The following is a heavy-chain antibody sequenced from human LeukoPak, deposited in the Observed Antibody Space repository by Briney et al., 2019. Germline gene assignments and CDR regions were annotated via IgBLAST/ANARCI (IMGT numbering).Heavy chain of an antibody. CDR2: IYSTGST. J-gene: IGHJ6*03. V-gene: IGHV4-4*07. Sequence: SETLSLTCTVSGGSISSYYWSWIRQPAGKGLEWIGRIYSTGSTSYNPSLKSRVTMSVDTSKNQFSLNLRSLTAADTAVYYCARGRQEVSMIVVVMTAVSYYLDVWGKGTTVTVS. CDR3: ARGRQEVSMIVVVMTAVSYYLDV. CDR1: GGSISSYY. D-gene: IGHD3-22*01.